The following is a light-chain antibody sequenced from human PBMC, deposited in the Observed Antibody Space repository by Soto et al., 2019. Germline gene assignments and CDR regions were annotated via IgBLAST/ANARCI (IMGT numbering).Light chain of an antibody. V-gene: IGKV3-20*01. Sequence: EIVLTQSPGTLSLSPGERATLSCRASQGVSSSSLAWYQQKPDQAPRLLIYGASSRATGIPDRFSGSGSGTDFTLTISRLEPKDFAVYYCQQYGSSPFTFGPGTKVDIK. CDR3: QQYGSSPFT. CDR2: GAS. CDR1: QGVSSSS. J-gene: IGKJ3*01.